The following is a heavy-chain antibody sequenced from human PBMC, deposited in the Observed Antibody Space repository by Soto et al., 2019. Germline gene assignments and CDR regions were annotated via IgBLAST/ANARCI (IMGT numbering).Heavy chain of an antibody. D-gene: IGHD2-21*02. V-gene: IGHV1-8*01. CDR3: ARPGARYCGGDCYSSH. Sequence: ASVKVSCKASGYMFSNYDIIWVRQATGQGLEWMGWMNPDSDKTDYAQKFQGRVTMTGNTSISTAYMELTAPTYEDTAKYYCARPGARYCGGDCYSSHWGQGALVTVSS. CDR1: GYMFSNYD. J-gene: IGHJ4*02. CDR2: MNPDSDKT.